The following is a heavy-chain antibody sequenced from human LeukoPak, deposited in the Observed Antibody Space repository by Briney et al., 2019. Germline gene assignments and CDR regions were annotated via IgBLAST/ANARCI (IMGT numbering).Heavy chain of an antibody. V-gene: IGHV4-34*01. D-gene: IGHD6-19*01. Sequence: PSETLSLTCAVYGGSFSSYYWSWIRQPPGKGLEWIGEINHSGSTNYNPSLKSRVTISVDTSKNQFSLKLSSVTAADTAVYYCARGSVAAHTERFYYYYYMDVWGKGTTVTVSS. CDR1: GGSFSSYY. CDR2: INHSGST. J-gene: IGHJ6*03. CDR3: ARGSVAAHTERFYYYYYMDV.